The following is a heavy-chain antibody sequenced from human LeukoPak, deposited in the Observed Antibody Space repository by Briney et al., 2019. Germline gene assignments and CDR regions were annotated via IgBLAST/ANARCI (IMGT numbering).Heavy chain of an antibody. Sequence: ASVKVSCKASGYTFTSYGISWVRQAPGQGLEWMGWISAYNGNTNYAQKLQGRVTMTTDTSTSTVYMELSSLRSEDTAVYYCARWGGIAAAGTLDYWGQGTLVTVSS. V-gene: IGHV1-18*01. CDR3: ARWGGIAAAGTLDY. CDR1: GYTFTSYG. CDR2: ISAYNGNT. D-gene: IGHD6-13*01. J-gene: IGHJ4*02.